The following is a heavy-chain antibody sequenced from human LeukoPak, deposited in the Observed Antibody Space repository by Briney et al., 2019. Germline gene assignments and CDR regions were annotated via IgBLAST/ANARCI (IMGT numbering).Heavy chain of an antibody. J-gene: IGHJ4*02. CDR1: GFTFSSYS. Sequence: GGSLRLSCAASGFTFSSYSMNWVRQAPGKGLEWVSAITGSGGITYYADSVKGRFTISRDNSKNTLYLQMNSLRAEDTAIYYCAKEYTGTFSPFPSSFDNWGQGTLVTVSS. CDR2: ITGSGGIT. V-gene: IGHV3-23*01. D-gene: IGHD1-26*01. CDR3: AKEYTGTFSPFPSSFDN.